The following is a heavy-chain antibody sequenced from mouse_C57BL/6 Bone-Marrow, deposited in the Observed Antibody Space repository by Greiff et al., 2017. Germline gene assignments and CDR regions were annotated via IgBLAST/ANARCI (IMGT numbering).Heavy chain of an antibody. D-gene: IGHD2-3*01. V-gene: IGHV5-6*01. CDR2: ISSGGSYT. J-gene: IGHJ2*01. CDR3: ARWGLLYYFDY. CDR1: GFTFSSYG. Sequence: EVQGVESGGDLVKPGGSLKLSCAASGFTFSSYGMSWVRQTPDKRLEWVATISSGGSYTYYPDSVKGRFTISRDNDKNTLYLQMSSLKSEDTAMYYCARWGLLYYFDYWGQGTTLTVSS.